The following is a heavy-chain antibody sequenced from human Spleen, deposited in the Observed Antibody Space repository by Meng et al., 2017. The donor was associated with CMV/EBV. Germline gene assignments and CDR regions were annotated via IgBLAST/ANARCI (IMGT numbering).Heavy chain of an antibody. J-gene: IGHJ4*02. Sequence: SCKASGYTFADSDMHWARQAPGRGLEWMGIINPSGGRTTYAQKFQGRVTMTRDTSTSTVYMELTSMRSDDTAVYYCARRGGVEWLLSFWGQGTLVTVSS. CDR1: GYTFADSD. V-gene: IGHV1-46*01. D-gene: IGHD3-3*01. CDR3: ARRGGVEWLLSF. CDR2: INPSGGRT.